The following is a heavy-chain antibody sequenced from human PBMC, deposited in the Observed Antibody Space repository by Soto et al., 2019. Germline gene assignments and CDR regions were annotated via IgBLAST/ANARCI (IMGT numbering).Heavy chain of an antibody. Sequence: VSLRLSCAASGFIFSNYAMSWVRQAPGKGLEWVSAIGGNGADTYYADSVKGRFTISRDNSKSTLYLQMNSLRAEDTAVYFCAIPSGLTVTGPDYWGQGTLVTVSS. V-gene: IGHV3-23*01. CDR3: AIPSGLTVTGPDY. CDR1: GFIFSNYA. CDR2: IGGNGADT. D-gene: IGHD6-19*01. J-gene: IGHJ4*02.